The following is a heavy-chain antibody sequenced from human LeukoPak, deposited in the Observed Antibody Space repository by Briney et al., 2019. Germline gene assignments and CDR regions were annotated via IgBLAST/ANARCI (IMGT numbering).Heavy chain of an antibody. CDR1: GFTFSNYA. D-gene: IGHD3-3*01. J-gene: IGHJ4*02. Sequence: QPGGPLRLSCAASGFTFSNYAMNWVRQAPGKGLEWVSYVSRDCATRSCADSATGRFTISRDNDKNSVYLQMNSLRAEDTAVYYCAKDLYTTIQGFDSWGQGTLVTVSS. CDR2: VSRDCATR. CDR3: AKDLYTTIQGFDS. V-gene: IGHV3-48*01.